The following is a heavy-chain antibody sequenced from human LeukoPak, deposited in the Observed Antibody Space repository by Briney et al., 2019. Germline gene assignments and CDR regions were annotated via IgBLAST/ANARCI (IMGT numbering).Heavy chain of an antibody. D-gene: IGHD3-10*01. Sequence: GSLRLSCAASGFTFSSYWMSWVRQAPGKGLEWVANIKQDGSEKYYVDSVKGRFTISRDNAKNSLFLQMNSLRAEDTALYYCARDSGGARFFNRFDPWGQGVLVTVSS. CDR3: ARDSGGARFFNRFDP. CDR1: GFTFSSYW. CDR2: IKQDGSEK. J-gene: IGHJ5*02. V-gene: IGHV3-7*01.